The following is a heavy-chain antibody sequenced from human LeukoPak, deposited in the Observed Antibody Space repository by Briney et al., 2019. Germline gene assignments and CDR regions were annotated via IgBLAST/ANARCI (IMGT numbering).Heavy chain of an antibody. J-gene: IGHJ4*02. CDR2: ITSSGSST. CDR3: TRGPGYDYVWGTYRADY. CDR1: GFIFYSYA. V-gene: IGHV3-64*01. D-gene: IGHD3-16*02. Sequence: GGSLRLSCSASGFIFYSYAMHWVRQAPGRGLEYVAAITSSGSSTFHANSVKGRFTISRDNSKNTLYLQMGSLRPEDMAVYFCTRGPGYDYVWGTYRADYWGQGTLVTVSS.